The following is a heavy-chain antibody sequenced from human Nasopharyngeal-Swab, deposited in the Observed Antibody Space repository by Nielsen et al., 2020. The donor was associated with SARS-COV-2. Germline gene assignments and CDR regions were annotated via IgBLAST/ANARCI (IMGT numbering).Heavy chain of an antibody. J-gene: IGHJ3*02. CDR3: ARDSYYYDSSGMGPFAFDI. Sequence: GESLKISCEASGFTFSSYSMNWVRQAPGKGLEWVSSISSSSSYIYYADSVKGRFTISRDNAKNSLYLQMNSLRAEDTAVYYCARDSYYYDSSGMGPFAFDIWGQGTMVTVSS. CDR2: ISSSSSYI. V-gene: IGHV3-21*01. CDR1: GFTFSSYS. D-gene: IGHD3-22*01.